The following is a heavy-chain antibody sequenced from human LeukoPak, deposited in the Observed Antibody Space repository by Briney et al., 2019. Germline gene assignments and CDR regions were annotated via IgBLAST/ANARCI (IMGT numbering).Heavy chain of an antibody. CDR2: INHSGST. CDR1: GGSFSGYY. J-gene: IGHJ4*02. CDR3: ARTGLDTAMATGYFDY. Sequence: SETLSLTCAVYGGSFSGYYWSWIRQPPGKGPEWIGEINHSGSTNYNPSLKSRVTISVDTSKNQFSLKLSSVTAADTAVYYCARTGLDTAMATGYFDYWGQGTLVTVSS. V-gene: IGHV4-34*01. D-gene: IGHD5-18*01.